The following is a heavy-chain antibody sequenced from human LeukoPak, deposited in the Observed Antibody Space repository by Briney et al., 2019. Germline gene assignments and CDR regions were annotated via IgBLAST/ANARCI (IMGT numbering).Heavy chain of an antibody. CDR1: GFTFNTYG. Sequence: GGSLRLSCAASGFTFNTYGMHWVRQAPGKGLEWVAVIWYDGSNKYYADSVKGRFTISRDNSKNTLYLQMNSLRAEDTAVYYCAKKSWQWLVADWGQGTLVTVSS. CDR2: IWYDGSNK. CDR3: AKKSWQWLVAD. V-gene: IGHV3-30*02. D-gene: IGHD6-19*01. J-gene: IGHJ4*02.